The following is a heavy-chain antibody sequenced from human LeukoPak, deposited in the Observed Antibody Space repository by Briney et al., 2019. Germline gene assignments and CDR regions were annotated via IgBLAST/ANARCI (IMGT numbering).Heavy chain of an antibody. CDR1: GFTFSNAW. CDR3: TTADMVVVPAAIGYYYYMDV. D-gene: IGHD2-2*01. J-gene: IGHJ6*03. V-gene: IGHV3-15*01. Sequence: PGGSLRLSCAASGFTFSNAWMSWVRQAPGKGLEWVGRIKIKTDGGTTDYPAPVKGRVSISRDDSKNTLYQQMNSLKTEDAAVYYCTTADMVVVPAAIGYYYYMDVWGKGTTVTVSS. CDR2: IKIKTDGGTT.